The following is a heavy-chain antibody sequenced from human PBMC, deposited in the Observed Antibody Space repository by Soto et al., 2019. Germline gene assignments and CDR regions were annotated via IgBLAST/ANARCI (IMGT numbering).Heavy chain of an antibody. CDR2: IYWNDDR. D-gene: IGHD2-2*01. V-gene: IGHV2-5*01. CDR3: AHGGPAASLDF. J-gene: IGHJ4*02. Sequence: QITLKESGPTLVKPSQTLTLTCTFSGFSLSNPGVGMGWVRQPPGKALQWLAVIYWNDDRRYSPSLKTRLTITKDTSKNQVVLTMTDMDPVDTATYYCAHGGPAASLDFWGQGTLVTVSS. CDR1: GFSLSNPGVG.